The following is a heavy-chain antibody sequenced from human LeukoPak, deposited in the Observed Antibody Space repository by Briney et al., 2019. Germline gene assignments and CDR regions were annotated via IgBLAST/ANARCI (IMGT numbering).Heavy chain of an antibody. J-gene: IGHJ5*02. CDR2: ISSSSSYI. CDR3: ARDLSLGWFDP. CDR1: GFTFSSYS. Sequence: GGSLRLSCAASGFTFSSYSMNWVRQAPGKGLEWVSSISSSSSYIYYADSVKGRFTISRDNAKNSLYLQMNSLRAEDTAVYYCARDLSLGWFDPWGQGTLVTVSS. V-gene: IGHV3-21*01.